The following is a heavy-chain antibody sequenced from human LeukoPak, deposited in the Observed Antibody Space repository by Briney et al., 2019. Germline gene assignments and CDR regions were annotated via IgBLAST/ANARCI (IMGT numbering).Heavy chain of an antibody. CDR1: GFTFSSYA. J-gene: IGHJ6*03. V-gene: IGHV3-30*04. Sequence: GRSLRLSCAASGFTFSSYAMHWVRQAPGKGLEWVAVISYDGSNKYYADSVKGRFTISRDNSKNTLYLQMNSLRAEDTAVYYCARDFFQYPDYYYMDVWGKGTTVTVSS. CDR2: ISYDGSNK. D-gene: IGHD3-3*01. CDR3: ARDFFQYPDYYYMDV.